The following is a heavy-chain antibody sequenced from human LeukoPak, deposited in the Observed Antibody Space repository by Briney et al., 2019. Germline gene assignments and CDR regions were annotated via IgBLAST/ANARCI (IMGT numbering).Heavy chain of an antibody. CDR2: IYYSGST. J-gene: IGHJ6*03. V-gene: IGHV4-39*07. CDR3: ARVLGGYNYYYYYYMDV. D-gene: IGHD3-22*01. CDR1: GGSISSSSYY. Sequence: SETLSLTCTVSGGSISSSSYYWGWIRQPPGKGLEWIGSIYYSGSTYYNPSLKSRVTISVDTSKNQFSLKLSSVTAADTAVYYCARVLGGYNYYYYYYMDVWGKGTTVTVSS.